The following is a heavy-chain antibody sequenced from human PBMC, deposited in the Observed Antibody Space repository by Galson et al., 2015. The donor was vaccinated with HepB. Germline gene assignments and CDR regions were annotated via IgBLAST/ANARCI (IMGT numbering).Heavy chain of an antibody. CDR1: GFTVSSNY. V-gene: IGHV3-66*01. D-gene: IGHD2-15*01. CDR2: IYSGGST. J-gene: IGHJ3*02. Sequence: SLRLSCAASGFTVSSNYMSWVRQAPGKGLEWVSVIYSGGSTYYADSVKGRFTISRDNSKNTLYLQMNSLRAEDTAVYYCASDIVVVAAATTDAFDIWGQGTMVTVSS. CDR3: ASDIVVVAAATTDAFDI.